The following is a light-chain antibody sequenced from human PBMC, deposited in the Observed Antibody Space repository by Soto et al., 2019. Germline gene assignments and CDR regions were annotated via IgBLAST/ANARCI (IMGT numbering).Light chain of an antibody. CDR2: EAS. V-gene: IGKV1-5*01. Sequence: DIQMTQSPSTLSASIGDRVTITCRASQSISSWLAWYQQKPGKAPQLLIYEASSLESGVPSSFSGGGSGTEFTLTISSLQPDDFATYYCQQYHSYPYTFGQGTKLEIK. CDR3: QQYHSYPYT. CDR1: QSISSW. J-gene: IGKJ2*01.